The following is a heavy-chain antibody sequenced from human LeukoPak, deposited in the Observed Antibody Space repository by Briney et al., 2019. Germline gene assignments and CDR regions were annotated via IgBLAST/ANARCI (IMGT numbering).Heavy chain of an antibody. CDR3: ARGGSGISNAFDI. D-gene: IGHD3-10*01. CDR1: GGSISSYY. Sequence: SETLSLTCTVSGGSISSYYWSWIRQPPGKGLEWIGFIYHSGSTNYNPSLKSRVTISVDTSKNEFSLKLRSVTAADTAVYYCARGGSGISNAFDIWGQGTMVTVSS. J-gene: IGHJ3*02. V-gene: IGHV4-59*01. CDR2: IYHSGST.